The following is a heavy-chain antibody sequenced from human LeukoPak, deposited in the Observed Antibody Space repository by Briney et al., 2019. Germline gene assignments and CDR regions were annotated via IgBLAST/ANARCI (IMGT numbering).Heavy chain of an antibody. CDR2: ISSSSSTI. V-gene: IGHV3-48*01. CDR1: GFTFSSYG. CDR3: ARGSESSGWYLVY. Sequence: GGSLRLSCAASGFTFSSYGMSWVRQAPGKGLEWVSYISSSSSTIYYADSVKGRFTISRDNAKNSLYLQMNSLRAEDTAVYYCARGSESSGWYLVYWGQGTPVTVSS. D-gene: IGHD6-19*01. J-gene: IGHJ4*02.